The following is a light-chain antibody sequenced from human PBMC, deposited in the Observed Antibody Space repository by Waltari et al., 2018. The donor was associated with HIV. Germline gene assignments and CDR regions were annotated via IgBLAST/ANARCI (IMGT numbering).Light chain of an antibody. J-gene: IGLJ2*01. Sequence: QSVLTQPPSVSGAPGQRVTIPCPGSSPNIGAGYDGHWYQQLQGTAPKLLIYGNSNRPSGVPDRFSGSKSGTSASLAITGLQAEDEADYYCQSYDSSLSVVVFGGGTKLTVL. CDR2: GNS. V-gene: IGLV1-40*01. CDR1: SPNIGAGYD. CDR3: QSYDSSLSVVV.